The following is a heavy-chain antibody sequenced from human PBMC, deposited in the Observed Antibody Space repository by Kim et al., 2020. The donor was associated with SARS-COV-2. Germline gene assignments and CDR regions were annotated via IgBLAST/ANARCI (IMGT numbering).Heavy chain of an antibody. CDR1: GLTFRIYA. CDR2: ISAGGDKS. D-gene: IGHD3-10*01. CDR3: TKARGSGTGVGINDY. J-gene: IGHJ4*02. Sequence: GGSLRLSCAASGLTFRIYAMNWVRQAPGKGLEWVSSISAGGDKSYYAHTVKGRFTISRDNSKNTVHLQLNSLRANDTAKYFCTKARGSGTGVGINDYWGQGTLVTVSS. V-gene: IGHV3-23*01.